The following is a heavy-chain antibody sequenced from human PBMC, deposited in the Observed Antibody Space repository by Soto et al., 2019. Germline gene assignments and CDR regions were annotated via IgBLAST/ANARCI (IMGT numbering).Heavy chain of an antibody. V-gene: IGHV1-2*02. J-gene: IGHJ5*02. D-gene: IGHD3-22*01. Sequence: ASVKVSCKASGYSFTGYFIHWIRQAPGQVPQWMGWINPNSGGTNYAQKFQDRVTMTRDTSISTAYMELNNLRYDDTAVYYCATRPSRNCDIRSCYSACCDPWGQGTLVTVSS. CDR3: ATRPSRNCDIRSCYSACCDP. CDR2: INPNSGGT. CDR1: GYSFTGYF.